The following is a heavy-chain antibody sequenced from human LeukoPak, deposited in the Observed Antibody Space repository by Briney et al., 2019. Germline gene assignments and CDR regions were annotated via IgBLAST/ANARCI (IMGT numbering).Heavy chain of an antibody. CDR1: GGSFSGYY. D-gene: IGHD3-22*01. CDR3: ARFYYDSSGYYYVAY. Sequence: SETLSLTCAVYGGSFSGYYWSWIRQPPGKGLEWIGEINHSGSTNYNPSLKSRVTISVDTSKNQFSLKLSSVTAGDTAVYHCARFYYDSSGYYYVAYWGQGTLVTVSS. V-gene: IGHV4-34*01. J-gene: IGHJ4*02. CDR2: INHSGST.